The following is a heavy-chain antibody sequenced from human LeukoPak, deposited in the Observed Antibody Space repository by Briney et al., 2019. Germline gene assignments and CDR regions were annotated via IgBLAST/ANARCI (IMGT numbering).Heavy chain of an antibody. CDR1: GFTFSSYA. CDR3: ARGASGWYPEPFDY. Sequence: GGSLRLSCAASGFTFSSYAMHWVRQVPGKGLEWVAVISYDGSNKQYADFVKGRFSISRDNSKNTLSLQMNSLRPDDTAVYYCARGASGWYPEPFDYWGQGTLVTVSS. V-gene: IGHV3-30*04. CDR2: ISYDGSNK. J-gene: IGHJ4*02. D-gene: IGHD6-19*01.